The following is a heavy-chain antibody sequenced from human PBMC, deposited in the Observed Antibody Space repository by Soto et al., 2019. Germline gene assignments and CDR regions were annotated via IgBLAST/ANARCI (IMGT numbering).Heavy chain of an antibody. V-gene: IGHV3-9*01. CDR3: AKDSSGWLGDGAFDI. D-gene: IGHD6-19*01. CDR1: GFTFDDYA. J-gene: IGHJ3*02. Sequence: EVQLVESGGGLVQPGRSLRLSCAASGFTFDDYAMHWVRQAPGKGLEWVSGTNWNSGRIGYADSVKGRFTISRDNAKNSLYLQMNSLRAEDTALYYCAKDSSGWLGDGAFDIWGQGTMITVSS. CDR2: TNWNSGRI.